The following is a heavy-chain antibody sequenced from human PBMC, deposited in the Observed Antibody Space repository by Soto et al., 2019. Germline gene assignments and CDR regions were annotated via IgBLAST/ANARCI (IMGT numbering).Heavy chain of an antibody. CDR2: ISNSGSST. D-gene: IGHD6-19*01. J-gene: IGHJ4*02. CDR1: GFTFSRYA. V-gene: IGHV3-23*01. Sequence: EVQLLESGGGLVQPGGSLRLSCAASGFTFSRYAMSWVRQAPGKGLEWVSGISNSGSSTYYADSVKGRFTISSDNSKNTMYVQMNSLRAEDTAVYYCAKDSGSGYPFDYWGQGTLVTVSS. CDR3: AKDSGSGYPFDY.